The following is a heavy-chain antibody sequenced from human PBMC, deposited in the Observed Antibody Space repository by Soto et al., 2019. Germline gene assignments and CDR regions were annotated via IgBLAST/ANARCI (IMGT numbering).Heavy chain of an antibody. CDR3: ARAGQYYDSSGYAN. V-gene: IGHV1-18*01. J-gene: IGHJ4*02. CDR2: ISAYNGNT. CDR1: GYSFATSG. D-gene: IGHD3-22*01. Sequence: QVKLVQSGTEVKQPGDSMKVSCKASGYSFATSGISWVRQAPGQGLEWMGWISAYNGNTNYDQKLQDRVTMTTDTSTSTAYLELRNLRSDDTAVYYCARAGQYYDSSGYANWGQGTLVTVS.